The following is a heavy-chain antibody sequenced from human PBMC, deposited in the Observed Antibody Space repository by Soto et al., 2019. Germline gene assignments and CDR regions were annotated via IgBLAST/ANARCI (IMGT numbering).Heavy chain of an antibody. CDR1: GFTFSSYA. Sequence: GGSLRLXCAASGFTFSSYAMSWVRQAPGKGLEWVSAISGSGGSTYYADSVKGRFTISRDNSKNTLYLQMNSLRAEDTAVYYCAKDKIVVVPAAPDAFDIWGQGTMVTVSS. V-gene: IGHV3-23*01. CDR2: ISGSGGST. J-gene: IGHJ3*02. CDR3: AKDKIVVVPAAPDAFDI. D-gene: IGHD2-2*01.